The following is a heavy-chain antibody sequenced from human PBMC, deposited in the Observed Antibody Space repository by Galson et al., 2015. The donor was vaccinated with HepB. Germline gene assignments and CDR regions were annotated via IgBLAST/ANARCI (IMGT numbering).Heavy chain of an antibody. D-gene: IGHD1-26*01. Sequence: SVKVSCKVSGYTLTELSMHWVRQAPGKGLEWMGGFDPEDGETIYAQKFQGRVTMTEDTSTDTAYMELSSLRSEDTAVYYCATEQPLGANLVGATHAAGGTLDYWGQGTLVTVSS. CDR2: FDPEDGET. CDR1: GYTLTELS. V-gene: IGHV1-24*01. CDR3: ATEQPLGANLVGATHAAGGTLDY. J-gene: IGHJ4*02.